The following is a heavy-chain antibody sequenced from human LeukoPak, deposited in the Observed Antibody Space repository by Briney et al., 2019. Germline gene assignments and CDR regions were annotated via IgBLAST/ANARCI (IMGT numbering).Heavy chain of an antibody. CDR2: ISNRGGST. Sequence: GGSLRLSCAVSGLTFSSSWMDWVRQAPGKGLEWVSSISNRGGSTYYADSVKGRFTISRDNSKNTLYLQMNSLRAEDTAVYYCAKEGFDSWGQGTLVTVSS. CDR1: GLTFSSSW. CDR3: AKEGFDS. V-gene: IGHV3-23*01. J-gene: IGHJ4*02.